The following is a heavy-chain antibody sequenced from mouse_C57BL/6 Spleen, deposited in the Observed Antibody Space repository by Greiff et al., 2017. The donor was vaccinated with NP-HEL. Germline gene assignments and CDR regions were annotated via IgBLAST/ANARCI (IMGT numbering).Heavy chain of an antibody. V-gene: IGHV1-4*01. CDR2: INPSCGYT. CDR1: GYTFTSYT. Sequence: QVQLLQSGAELARPGASVKMSCKASGYTFTSYTMHWVNQRPGQGLEWIGYINPSCGYTKYTQKFKDKVTLTADKSSSTAYMKLSSLTCEHSAVYYGAREDDGYPAWFAYWGQGTLVTVSA. D-gene: IGHD2-3*01. CDR3: AREDDGYPAWFAY. J-gene: IGHJ3*01.